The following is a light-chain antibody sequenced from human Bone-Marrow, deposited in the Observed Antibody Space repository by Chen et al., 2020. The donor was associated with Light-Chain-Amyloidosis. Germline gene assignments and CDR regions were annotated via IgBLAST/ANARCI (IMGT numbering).Light chain of an antibody. Sequence: AVLPQPASLSASPGSPASPTCTLRIAIYVAAYRIYWYQQKQGSPPRYLLRYKSDSNKQQGSGVPSRFSGSKDVSANAGILLISGLQSEDGADYYCMIWHNSQGVFGGGTKLTVL. CDR1: IAIYVAAYR. CDR3: MIWHNSQGV. V-gene: IGLV5-45*01. J-gene: IGLJ3*02. CDR2: YKSDSNK.